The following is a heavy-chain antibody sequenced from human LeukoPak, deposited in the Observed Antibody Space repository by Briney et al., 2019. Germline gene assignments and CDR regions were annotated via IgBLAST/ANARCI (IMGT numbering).Heavy chain of an antibody. CDR2: INHSGST. J-gene: IGHJ5*02. V-gene: IGHV4-34*01. D-gene: IGHD5-24*01. CDR1: GGSFSGYY. Sequence: SETPSLTCAVYGGSFSGYYWSWIRQPPGKGLEWIGEINHSGSTNYNPSLKSRVTISVDTSKNQFSLELSSVTAADTAVYYCARGRIDGYNPWGQGTLVTVSS. CDR3: ARGRIDGYNP.